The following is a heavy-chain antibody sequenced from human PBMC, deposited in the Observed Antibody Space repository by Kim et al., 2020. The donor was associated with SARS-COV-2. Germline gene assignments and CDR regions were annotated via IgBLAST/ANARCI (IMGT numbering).Heavy chain of an antibody. J-gene: IGHJ3*02. D-gene: IGHD7-27*01. CDR1: GYSFTNYW. CDR3: AKGTPVPGDHHDAFDI. CDR2: IYPGDSDA. Sequence: GESLKISCKGSGYSFTNYWIAWVRQKPGKGLEWMGIIYPGDSDARYSPSRQGQVTMSADRSISTAYLQWSSLKASDTAMYYCAKGTPVPGDHHDAFDIWG. V-gene: IGHV5-51*01.